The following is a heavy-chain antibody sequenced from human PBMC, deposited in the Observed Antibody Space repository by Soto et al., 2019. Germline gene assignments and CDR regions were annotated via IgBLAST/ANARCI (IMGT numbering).Heavy chain of an antibody. D-gene: IGHD3-3*01. CDR1: GFTFSTYW. CDR3: ATPISSPFCNFDY. V-gene: IGHV3-7*01. Sequence: EVQRVQCGGDLVQPGGSLRLSCVASGFTFSTYWMTWFGQAPGMGLEWVAGIKEDASEELYVDSGKGRFSVSRDNAKNSLYLQLNSLSAEDTAFYYCATPISSPFCNFDYWGQGSLVTVSS. CDR2: IKEDASEE. J-gene: IGHJ4*02.